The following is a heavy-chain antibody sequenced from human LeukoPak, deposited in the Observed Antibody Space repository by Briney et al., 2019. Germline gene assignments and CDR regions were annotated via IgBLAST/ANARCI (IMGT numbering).Heavy chain of an antibody. CDR1: GGSISSYY. D-gene: IGHD6-6*01. Sequence: SETLSLTCTVSGGSISSYYWSWIRQSPGKGLEWIGYIYYSGSTHYNPSLKSRVTISVDTSKNQFSLKLSSVTAADTAVYYCASLARPYYYYGMDVWGQGTTVTVSS. CDR2: IYYSGST. J-gene: IGHJ6*02. V-gene: IGHV4-59*08. CDR3: ASLARPYYYYGMDV.